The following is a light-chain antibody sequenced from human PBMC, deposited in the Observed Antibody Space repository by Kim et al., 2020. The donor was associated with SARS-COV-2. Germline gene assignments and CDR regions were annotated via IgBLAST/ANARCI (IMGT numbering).Light chain of an antibody. Sequence: PGQTASFTCSGDKLGNKFVCWYQQTPGQSPVLVIYQDSKRPSGIPERFSGSNSGNTATLTISGTQAMDEADYYCQAWDSSTAVVFGGGTQLTVL. J-gene: IGLJ2*01. CDR2: QDS. V-gene: IGLV3-1*01. CDR3: QAWDSSTAVV. CDR1: KLGNKF.